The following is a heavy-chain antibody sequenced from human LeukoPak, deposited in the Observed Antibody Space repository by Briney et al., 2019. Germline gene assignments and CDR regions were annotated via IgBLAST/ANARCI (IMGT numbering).Heavy chain of an antibody. D-gene: IGHD1-26*01. CDR1: GFTVSSNY. Sequence: TGGSLRLSWAASGFTVSSNYMSWVRQARGKGLEWVSFIYSGGSTYYAESVKGRFTISRDNSKNTLYLQMNNLRAEDTAVYYCARDWDSGSHYNIRYWGQGTLVTVSS. CDR2: IYSGGST. CDR3: ARDWDSGSHYNIRY. J-gene: IGHJ4*02. V-gene: IGHV3-66*01.